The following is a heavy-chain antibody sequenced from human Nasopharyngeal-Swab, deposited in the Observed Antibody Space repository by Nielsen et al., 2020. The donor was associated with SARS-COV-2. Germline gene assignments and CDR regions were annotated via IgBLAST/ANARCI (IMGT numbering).Heavy chain of an antibody. CDR3: ARAGKIQLWFNSLYYFDY. CDR2: MNPNSGNT. J-gene: IGHJ4*02. D-gene: IGHD5-18*01. Sequence: ASVKVSCKASGYTFTSYDINWVRQATGQGLEWMGWMNPNSGNTGYAQKFQGRVTMTRNTSISTAYMELSSLRSGDTAVYYCARAGKIQLWFNSLYYFDYWGQGTLVTVSS. V-gene: IGHV1-8*01. CDR1: GYTFTSYD.